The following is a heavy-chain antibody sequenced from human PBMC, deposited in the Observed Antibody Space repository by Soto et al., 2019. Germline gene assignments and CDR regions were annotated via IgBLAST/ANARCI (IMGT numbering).Heavy chain of an antibody. CDR2: IGESGTPT. J-gene: IGHJ6*02. V-gene: IGHV3-23*01. CDR3: ARSDCSSTSCYEPYYYYGMDV. CDR1: GFTFSSYA. D-gene: IGHD2-2*01. Sequence: PGRSLRLSRAASGFTFSSYAMKWVRQAPGKGLEWVSLIGESGTPTYYADSVKGQVTISADKSISTAYLQWSSLKASDTAMYYCARSDCSSTSCYEPYYYYGMDVWGQGTTVTVSS.